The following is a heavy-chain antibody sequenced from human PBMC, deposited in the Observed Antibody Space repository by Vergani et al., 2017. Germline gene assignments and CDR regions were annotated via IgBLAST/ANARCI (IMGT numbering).Heavy chain of an antibody. J-gene: IGHJ6*02. CDR3: ARGERIVVVITGDYYYGMDV. CDR1: GGTFSSYA. D-gene: IGHD3-22*01. Sequence: QVQLVQSGAEVKKPGSSVKVSCKASGGTFSSYAISWVRQAPGQGLEWMGGIIPLFGTANYAQKFQGRVTITADESTSTAYMELSSLRSEETAVYYCARGERIVVVITGDYYYGMDVWGQGTTVTVSS. CDR2: IIPLFGTA. V-gene: IGHV1-69*01.